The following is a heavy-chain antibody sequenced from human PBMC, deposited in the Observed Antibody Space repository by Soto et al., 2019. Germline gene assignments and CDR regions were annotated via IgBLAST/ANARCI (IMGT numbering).Heavy chain of an antibody. CDR3: ARGEGAAGLPYNWFDP. D-gene: IGHD6-13*01. V-gene: IGHV1-69*01. Sequence: QVQLVQSGAEVKKPGSSVKVSCKASGGTFSSYAISWVRQAPGQGLEWMGGIIPIFGTANYAQKFQGRVTITADESTSTAYMELSSLRSEDTAVYYWARGEGAAGLPYNWFDPWGQGTLVTVSS. J-gene: IGHJ5*02. CDR1: GGTFSSYA. CDR2: IIPIFGTA.